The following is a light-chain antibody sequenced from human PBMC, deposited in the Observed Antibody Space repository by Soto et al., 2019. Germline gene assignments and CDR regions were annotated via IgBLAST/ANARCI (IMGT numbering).Light chain of an antibody. CDR3: SAYTVSRTYV. J-gene: IGLJ1*01. V-gene: IGLV2-11*01. CDR1: SSDVGGYDY. Sequence: QSALTQPRSVSGSPGQSVTISCTGTSSDVGGYDYVSWYQHHPGKAPKFMIYDVSKRPSGVPDRFSGSKSGNTASLTISGLQAEDEADYYCSAYTVSRTYVFGTGTKLTVL. CDR2: DVS.